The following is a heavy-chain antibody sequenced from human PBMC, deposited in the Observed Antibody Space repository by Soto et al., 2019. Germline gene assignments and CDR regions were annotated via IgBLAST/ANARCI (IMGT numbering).Heavy chain of an antibody. D-gene: IGHD2-15*01. CDR2: ISIEKGDT. J-gene: IGHJ2*01. CDR1: GYSFDTFG. CDR3: ARCYCSVGSCFTCWHFDL. V-gene: IGHV1-18*01. Sequence: QVQVVQSGAEVKKPGASVKVACKASGYSFDTFGMSWVRQAPGQGLEWMGWISIEKGDTNSAQKFQDRVTMTTDPSTSTAYMELGSLTSDDTAVYYCARCYCSVGSCFTCWHFDLWGRGTLVTVSS.